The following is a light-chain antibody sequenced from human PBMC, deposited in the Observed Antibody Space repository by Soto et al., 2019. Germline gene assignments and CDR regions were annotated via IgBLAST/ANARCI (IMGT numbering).Light chain of an antibody. CDR2: GAS. Sequence: ETVMTQSPDTLSVSPGESATLSCRASQDVSTNLAWFHQKPGQTPRLVLYGASKRATGIPARFSGSGYGRHFTLTISSLQSEDVGVYYCQHYNNWPPYSFGQGTKVEIK. CDR3: QHYNNWPPYS. J-gene: IGKJ2*03. CDR1: QDVSTN. V-gene: IGKV3-15*01.